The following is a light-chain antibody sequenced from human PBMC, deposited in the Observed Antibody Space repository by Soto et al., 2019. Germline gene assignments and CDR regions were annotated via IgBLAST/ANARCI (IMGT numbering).Light chain of an antibody. CDR1: QTIHSF. Sequence: DIQMTQSPSTLSASVGDRVTITCRASQTIHSFLAWYQQKAGKAPKLLIYDASNLESGVPSRFSGSGSGTDFTLTISSLQPEDFATYYCQQGDSTPITFGQGTRPEIK. CDR3: QQGDSTPIT. J-gene: IGKJ5*01. V-gene: IGKV1-5*01. CDR2: DAS.